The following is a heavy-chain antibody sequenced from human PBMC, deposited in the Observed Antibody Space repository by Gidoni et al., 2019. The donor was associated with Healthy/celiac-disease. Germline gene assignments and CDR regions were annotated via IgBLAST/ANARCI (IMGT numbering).Heavy chain of an antibody. CDR2: IYYSGST. D-gene: IGHD4-17*01. J-gene: IGHJ6*02. CDR3: AREPPTVSRYGMDV. V-gene: IGHV4-31*03. CDR1: GGSILSGGYS. Sequence: QVQLQESGPGLVKPSQTLSLTCTVSGGSILSGGYSGSWIRQPPGKGLEWIGYIYYSGSTYYNPSLKSRVTISVDTSKNQFSLKLSSVTAADTAVYYCAREPPTVSRYGMDVWGQGTTVTVSS.